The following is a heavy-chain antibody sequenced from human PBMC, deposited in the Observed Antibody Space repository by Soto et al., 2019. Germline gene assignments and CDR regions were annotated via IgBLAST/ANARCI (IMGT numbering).Heavy chain of an antibody. CDR1: GFSRNTSGVG. D-gene: IGHD4-17*01. J-gene: IGHJ6*02. CDR2: IYWDDDK. CDR3: ERDYGDPLHYYLGFDV. Sequence: QITLKESGPTLVKPTQTLTLTCTFSGFSRNTSGVGVGWIRQPPGKALECLALIYWDDDKRYSPSLKTRLTITNDTSNIHVVLTMTNMDPVDTDKYDGERDYGDPLHYYLGFDVGGQGTTVTVSS. V-gene: IGHV2-5*02.